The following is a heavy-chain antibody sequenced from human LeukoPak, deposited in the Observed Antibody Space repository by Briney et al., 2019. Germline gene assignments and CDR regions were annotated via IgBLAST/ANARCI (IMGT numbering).Heavy chain of an antibody. CDR3: AKDAHSSGWWGPFDY. D-gene: IGHD6-19*01. CDR2: ISYDGSNK. CDR1: GFTFSSYG. Sequence: GRSLRLSCAASGFTFSSYGMHWVRQAPGKGLEWVAVISYDGSNKYYADSVKGRFTISRDNSKNTLYLQMNSLRAEDTAVYYCAKDAHSSGWWGPFDYWGQGTLVTVSS. V-gene: IGHV3-30*18. J-gene: IGHJ4*02.